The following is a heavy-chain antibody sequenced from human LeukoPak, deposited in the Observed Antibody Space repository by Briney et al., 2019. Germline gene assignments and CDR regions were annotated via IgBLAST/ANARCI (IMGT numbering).Heavy chain of an antibody. Sequence: GGSLRLSCAASRFTFSSYSMNWVRQAPGKGLEWVSYISSSSSTIYYADSVKGRFTISRDNAKNSLYLQMNSLRAEDTAVYYCARDGPSIAARQTSFDYWGQGTLVTVSS. CDR2: ISSSSSTI. V-gene: IGHV3-48*01. D-gene: IGHD6-6*01. J-gene: IGHJ4*02. CDR1: RFTFSSYS. CDR3: ARDGPSIAARQTSFDY.